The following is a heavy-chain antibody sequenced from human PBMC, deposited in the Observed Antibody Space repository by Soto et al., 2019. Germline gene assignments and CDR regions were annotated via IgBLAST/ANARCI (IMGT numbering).Heavy chain of an antibody. CDR3: VRDFGSSSEGGMDV. D-gene: IGHD6-6*01. CDR1: VFTVSSNY. J-gene: IGHJ6*02. Sequence: PGGSLRLSCAASVFTVSSNYMSWVRQAPGKGLEWVSVIYSGGITFYADSVKGRFTISRDNSKNTLYLQMNNLRGEDTAVYYCVRDFGSSSEGGMDVWGQGTTVTVSS. CDR2: IYSGGIT. V-gene: IGHV3-53*01.